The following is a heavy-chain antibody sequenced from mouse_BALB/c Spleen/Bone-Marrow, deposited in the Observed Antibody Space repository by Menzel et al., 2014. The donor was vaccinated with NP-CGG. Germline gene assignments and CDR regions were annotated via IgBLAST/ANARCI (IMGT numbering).Heavy chain of an antibody. CDR1: GFTFSSYV. J-gene: IGHJ4*01. CDR2: ISSGGRYT. CDR3: TRDQFITTATRAMDY. D-gene: IGHD1-2*01. V-gene: IGHV5-9-4*01. Sequence: EVMLVESGGGLVKPGGSLKLSCAASGFTFSSYVMSWARQSPEKRLEWVAEISSGGRYTYYPDTVTGRFTISRDNAKNTLYLEMSSLRSEDTARYYCTRDQFITTATRAMDYWGQGTSVTVSS.